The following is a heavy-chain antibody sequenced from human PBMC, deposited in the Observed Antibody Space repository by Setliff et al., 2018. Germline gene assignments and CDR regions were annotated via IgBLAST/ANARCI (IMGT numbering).Heavy chain of an antibody. CDR2: INTNTGNP. J-gene: IGHJ4*02. V-gene: IGHV7-4-1*02. CDR1: GYTFTRYA. CDR3: ARLSSGGWYPLYFDY. D-gene: IGHD6-19*01. Sequence: ASVKVSCKASGYTFTRYAMNWVRQAPGQGLEWMGWINTNTGNPTYAQGFTGRFVFSLDTSVSTAYLQISSLKAEDTAVYYCARLSSGGWYPLYFDYWGQGTLVTVSS.